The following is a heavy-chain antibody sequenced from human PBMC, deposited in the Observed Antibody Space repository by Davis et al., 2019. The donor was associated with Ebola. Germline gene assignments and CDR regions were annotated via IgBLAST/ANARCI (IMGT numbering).Heavy chain of an antibody. CDR3: AKDPKSSSAYYYYVMDV. D-gene: IGHD6-13*01. CDR2: IRSKANSYAT. Sequence: GESLKISCAASGFTFSGSAMHWVRQASGKGLEWVGRIRSKANSYATAYAASVKGRFTISRDDSKNTAYLQMNSLKTEDTAVYYCAKDPKSSSAYYYYVMDVWGQGTTVTVSS. J-gene: IGHJ6*02. CDR1: GFTFSGSA. V-gene: IGHV3-73*01.